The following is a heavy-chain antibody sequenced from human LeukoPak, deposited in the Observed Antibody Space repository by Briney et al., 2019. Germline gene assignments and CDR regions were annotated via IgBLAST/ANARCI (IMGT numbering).Heavy chain of an antibody. V-gene: IGHV1-46*01. CDR2: INPSGGST. J-gene: IGHJ3*02. Sequence: GASVKVSCKASGYTFTSYYMHWVRQAPGQGLEWMGIINPSGGSTSYAQKFQGRVTMTRDMSTSPVYMELSSLRSEDTAVYYCARGRGGGGVVVPAAAFDIWGQGTMVTVSS. D-gene: IGHD2-2*01. CDR3: ARGRGGGGVVVPAAAFDI. CDR1: GYTFTSYY.